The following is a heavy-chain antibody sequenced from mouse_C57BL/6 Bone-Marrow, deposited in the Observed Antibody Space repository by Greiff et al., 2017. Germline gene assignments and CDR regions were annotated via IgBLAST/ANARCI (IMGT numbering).Heavy chain of an antibody. Sequence: QVQLQQPGAELVRPGSSVKLSCKASGYTFTSYWMDWVKQRPGQGLEWIGNIYPSDSETHYNQKFKDKATLTVDKSSSTAYMQLSSLTSEDSAVYYCARRITTNDYFDYWGQGTTLTGSS. CDR1: GYTFTSYW. CDR3: ARRITTNDYFDY. D-gene: IGHD1-1*01. V-gene: IGHV1-61*01. J-gene: IGHJ2*01. CDR2: IYPSDSET.